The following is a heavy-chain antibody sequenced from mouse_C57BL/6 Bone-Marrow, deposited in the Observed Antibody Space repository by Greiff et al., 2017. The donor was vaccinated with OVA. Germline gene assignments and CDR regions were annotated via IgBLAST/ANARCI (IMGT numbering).Heavy chain of an antibody. D-gene: IGHD2-3*01. CDR3: ARGGDDNYFDY. CDR2: IYPGDGDT. J-gene: IGHJ2*01. CDR1: GYAFSSYW. V-gene: IGHV1-80*01. Sequence: LEESGAELVKPGASVKISCKASGYAFSSYWMNWVKQRPGKGLEWIGQIYPGDGDTNYNGKFKGKATLTADKSSSTAYMQLSSLTSEDSAVYFCARGGDDNYFDYWGQGTTLTVSS.